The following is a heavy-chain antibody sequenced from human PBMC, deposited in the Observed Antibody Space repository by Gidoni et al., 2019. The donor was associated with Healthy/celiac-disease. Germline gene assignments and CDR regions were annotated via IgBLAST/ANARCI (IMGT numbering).Heavy chain of an antibody. V-gene: IGHV4-59*01. CDR1: AGSISSYY. J-gene: IGHJ6*02. CDR3: ARIPAVQKDYGSGSYYPYYYGMDV. D-gene: IGHD3-10*01. CDR2: IYYSGST. Sequence: QVQLQEPGPGLVKPSETLSLTCTVSAGSISSYYWSWIRLPPGKGLEWIGYIYYSGSTNYNPSLKSRVTISVDTSKNQFSLKLSSVTAADTAVYYCARIPAVQKDYGSGSYYPYYYGMDVWGQGTTVTVSS.